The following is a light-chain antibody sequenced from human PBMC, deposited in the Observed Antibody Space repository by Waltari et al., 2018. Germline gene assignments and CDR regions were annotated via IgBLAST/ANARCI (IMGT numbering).Light chain of an antibody. CDR3: QQTFSGWT. CDR2: TAS. V-gene: IGKV1-39*01. CDR1: HSVGTY. Sequence: IQMTQSPSALSASVGDTFTISCLASHSVGTYLAWYQQKPGKAPKLLISTASSLQSGVPWRFSGGGSGTDFNLTISRLQHEDFATYYCQQTFSGWTFGQGTQVEI. J-gene: IGKJ1*01.